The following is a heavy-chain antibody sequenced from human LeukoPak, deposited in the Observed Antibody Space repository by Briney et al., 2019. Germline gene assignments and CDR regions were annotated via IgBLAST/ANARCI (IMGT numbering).Heavy chain of an antibody. V-gene: IGHV1-2*02. CDR3: ARLYYDSSGYYYELDYFDY. CDR1: GYTFTGYY. CDR2: INPNSGGT. J-gene: IGHJ4*02. D-gene: IGHD3-22*01. Sequence: ASVKVSCKASGYTFTGYYMHWVRQAPGQGLEWMGWINPNSGGTNYAQKFQGRVTMTRDTSISTAYMELSRLRSDDTAVYYCARLYYDSSGYYYELDYFDYWGQGTLVTVSS.